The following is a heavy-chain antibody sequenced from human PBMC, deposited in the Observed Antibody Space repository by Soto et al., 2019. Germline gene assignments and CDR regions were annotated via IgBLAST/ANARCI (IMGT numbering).Heavy chain of an antibody. D-gene: IGHD6-13*01. CDR3: ARDLRAAATTPTGLYYYYGMDV. CDR1: GFSISTSY. V-gene: IGHV3-66*01. Sequence: GGSLRLSCAASGFSISTSYMGWVRQPPGKGLEWVSVIYRDGSSYYDDSVRGRFSLSRDNSRNTLYLQMESLRAEDTAVYYCARDLRAAATTPTGLYYYYGMDVWGQGTTVTVSS. J-gene: IGHJ6*02. CDR2: IYRDGSS.